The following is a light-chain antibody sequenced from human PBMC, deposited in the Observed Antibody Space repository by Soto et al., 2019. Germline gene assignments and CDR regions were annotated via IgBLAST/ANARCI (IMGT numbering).Light chain of an antibody. CDR3: QQSYSTPPT. Sequence: DSKMTQSPSSLSASVGDRVTITCRASQSISSYLNWYQQKPGKAPKHLIYAASSLQSGVPSRFSSSGSGTDFTLTISSPQPEDFATYFCQQSYSTPPTFGQRIKVEIK. CDR2: AAS. V-gene: IGKV1-39*01. J-gene: IGKJ1*01. CDR1: QSISSY.